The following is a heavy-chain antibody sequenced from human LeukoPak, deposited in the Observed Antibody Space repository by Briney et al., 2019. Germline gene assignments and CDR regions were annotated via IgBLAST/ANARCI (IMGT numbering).Heavy chain of an antibody. J-gene: IGHJ4*02. D-gene: IGHD6-6*01. CDR3: ARDLVGITCR. CDR2: ISNSGGST. Sequence: PGGSLRLSCAASGFTFSSYVMSWVRQAPGKGLEWVSAISNSGGSTYYADSVKGRFTISRDNSKNTLYLQMNSLRAEDTAVYYCARDLVGITCRWGQGNLVTVSS. V-gene: IGHV3-23*01. CDR1: GFTFSSYV.